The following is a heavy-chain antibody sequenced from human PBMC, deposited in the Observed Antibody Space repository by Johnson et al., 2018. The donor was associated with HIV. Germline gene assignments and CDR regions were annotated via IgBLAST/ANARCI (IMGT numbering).Heavy chain of an antibody. Sequence: QVQLVESGGGVVQPGGSLRLSCAASGFTFSSHGMHWVRQAPGKGLEWVGVMSYDGSKENYADSVKGRFTISRDNSKNTVYLQMNTLRPEDTAVYYCARDRFGSGRPNAFDMWGQGTMVTVSS. V-gene: IGHV3-30*03. D-gene: IGHD3-10*01. CDR2: MSYDGSKE. CDR3: ARDRFGSGRPNAFDM. CDR1: GFTFSSHG. J-gene: IGHJ3*02.